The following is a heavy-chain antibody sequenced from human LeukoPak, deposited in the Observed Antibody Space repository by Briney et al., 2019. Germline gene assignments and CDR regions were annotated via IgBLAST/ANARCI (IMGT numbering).Heavy chain of an antibody. Sequence: PGGSLRLSRAVSGFTLTNHGVSWVRQAPGKGLEWVSIITGTGGRYYGDSVKGRFILSRDNSKNTVHMQMSSLRAEDTATYYCAKDYCRDGNCPFPFLDSWGQGTLVTVSS. J-gene: IGHJ4*02. CDR3: AKDYCRDGNCPFPFLDS. D-gene: IGHD2-15*01. CDR2: ITGTGGR. CDR1: GFTLTNHG. V-gene: IGHV3-23*01.